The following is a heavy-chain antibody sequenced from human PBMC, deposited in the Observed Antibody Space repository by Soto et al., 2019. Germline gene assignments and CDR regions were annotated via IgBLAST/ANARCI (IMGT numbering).Heavy chain of an antibody. CDR1: GFNFSDYA. J-gene: IGHJ4*02. Sequence: QVQLAESGGGVVQPGRSLRLSCATSGFNFSDYAMHWVRQAPGKGPEYVAVFSYDGIYKFYADSVKGRFTISRDNSKNTLYLEMNNLRVEDTAVYFCAREGRNPSLRSSSCLDHWGQGTLVTVSS. D-gene: IGHD2-2*01. CDR2: FSYDGIYK. CDR3: AREGRNPSLRSSSCLDH. V-gene: IGHV3-30-3*01.